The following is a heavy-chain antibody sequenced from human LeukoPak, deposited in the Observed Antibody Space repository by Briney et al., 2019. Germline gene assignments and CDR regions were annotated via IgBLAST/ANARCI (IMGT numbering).Heavy chain of an antibody. CDR2: MNPNRGNT. CDR3: AREQDIRWELRRDGAAVVGVPDY. Sequence: ASVRVSCKASGYTFTSYDINWVRQAPGQGLEWMGWMNPNRGNTGYAQTFQGRVTITRNTSISTAYMELSSLRSEDTAVYYCAREQDIRWELRRDGAAVVGVPDYWGQGTLVTVSS. D-gene: IGHD1-26*01. V-gene: IGHV1-8*03. J-gene: IGHJ4*02. CDR1: GYTFTSYD.